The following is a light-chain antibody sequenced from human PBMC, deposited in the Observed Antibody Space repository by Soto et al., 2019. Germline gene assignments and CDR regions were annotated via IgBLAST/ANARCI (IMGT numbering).Light chain of an antibody. CDR3: QQYDSYPHT. V-gene: IGKV1-5*03. CDR1: QIINNW. Sequence: DIQMTQSPSTRPASVGDRVTITCRASQIINNWLAWYQQRPGKAPKLLIYKASSLQSWVASRFSGSGSGTEFTLTISSLQPDDFATYYCQQYDSYPHTFGQGTKVDIK. J-gene: IGKJ2*01. CDR2: KAS.